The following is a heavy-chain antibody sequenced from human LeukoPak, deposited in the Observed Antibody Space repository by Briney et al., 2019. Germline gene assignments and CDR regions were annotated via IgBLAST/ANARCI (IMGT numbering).Heavy chain of an antibody. V-gene: IGHV3-7*01. CDR3: ARDKDTAILFFDY. CDR2: IKQAGSEK. J-gene: IGHJ4*02. D-gene: IGHD5-18*01. CDR1: GFTFSSYW. Sequence: GGSLRLSCAASGFTFSSYWMSWVRQASGKGLEWVANIKQAGSEKYYVDSVKGRFTISRDNAKNSLYLQMNSLRAEDTAVYYCARDKDTAILFFDYWGQGTLVTVSS.